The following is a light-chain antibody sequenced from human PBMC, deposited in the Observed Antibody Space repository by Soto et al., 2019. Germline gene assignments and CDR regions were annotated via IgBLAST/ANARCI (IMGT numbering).Light chain of an antibody. V-gene: IGLV8-61*01. CDR2: STN. CDR3: VLYMGSGISV. Sequence: QTVVTQEPSFSLSPGGTGTLTRGLSSGSVSTSYYPSWYQQTPGQAPRTLIYSTNTRSSGVPDRFSGSILGNKAALTITGAQADDESDYYCVLYMGSGISVFGGGTKLSVL. J-gene: IGLJ2*01. CDR1: SGSVSTSYY.